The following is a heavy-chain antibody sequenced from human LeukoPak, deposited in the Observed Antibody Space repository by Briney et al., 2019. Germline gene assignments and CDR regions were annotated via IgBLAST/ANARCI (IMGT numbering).Heavy chain of an antibody. V-gene: IGHV3-30*18. CDR2: ISYDGSNK. J-gene: IGHJ4*02. D-gene: IGHD3-9*01. CDR1: GFTFSSYG. CDR3: AKKSVLRYFDY. Sequence: GGSLRLSCAASGFTFSSYGMHWVRNAPATGLERVAVISYDGSNKYYADSVKGRFTISRDNSKNTLYLQMNSLRAEDTAVYYCAKKSVLRYFDYWGQGTLVTVSS.